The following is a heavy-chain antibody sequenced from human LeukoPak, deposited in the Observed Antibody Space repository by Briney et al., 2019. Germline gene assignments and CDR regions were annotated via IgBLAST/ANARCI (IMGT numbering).Heavy chain of an antibody. CDR3: ASDSSGRLDAFDI. CDR2: IYYRGST. J-gene: IGHJ3*02. Sequence: SETLSLTCTVSGGSISRYYWSWIRQPPGKGLEWIGYIYYRGSTNYNPSLTSRVTISVDTSKNQISLKLSSVTAADTAVYYCASDSSGRLDAFDIWGQGTMVTVSS. CDR1: GGSISRYY. V-gene: IGHV4-59*01. D-gene: IGHD6-19*01.